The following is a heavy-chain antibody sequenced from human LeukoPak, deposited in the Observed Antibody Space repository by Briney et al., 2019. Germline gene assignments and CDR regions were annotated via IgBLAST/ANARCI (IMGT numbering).Heavy chain of an antibody. D-gene: IGHD1-20*01. V-gene: IGHV5-51*01. Sequence: GESLKISCKGSGYNFTKYWIGWVRQMPGKGLEWMGIIYPGDSDTRYSPSFQGQVTISADKSISTAYLQWSSLKASDTAMYYCARPDITGIMRSFDYWGQGTLLTVSS. J-gene: IGHJ4*02. CDR1: GYNFTKYW. CDR3: ARPDITGIMRSFDY. CDR2: IYPGDSDT.